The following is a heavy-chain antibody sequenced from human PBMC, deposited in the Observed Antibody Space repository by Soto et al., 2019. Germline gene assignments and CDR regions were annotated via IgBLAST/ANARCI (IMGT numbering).Heavy chain of an antibody. Sequence: LRLSCAASGFTFSSYAMTWVRQAPGKGLEWLSVISSTGSTYFADSVKGRFTISRDNSKNTLSLQMHSLRVDDTAVYYCAKVGSSAWYHNSYFDYWGQGTLVTVSS. D-gene: IGHD6-19*01. CDR3: AKVGSSAWYHNSYFDY. CDR2: ISSTGST. V-gene: IGHV3-23*01. J-gene: IGHJ4*02. CDR1: GFTFSSYA.